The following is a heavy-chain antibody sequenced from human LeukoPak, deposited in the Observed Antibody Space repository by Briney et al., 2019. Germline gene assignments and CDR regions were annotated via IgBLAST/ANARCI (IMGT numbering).Heavy chain of an antibody. CDR2: IYYSGST. D-gene: IGHD6-25*01. Sequence: SETLSLTCTVSGGSISSYYWSWIRQPPGKGLEWIGYIYYSGSTNYNPSLKSRVTISVDTSKNQFSLKLSSVTAADTAVYYCARDSAADYFDYWGQGTLVTVSS. CDR3: ARDSAADYFDY. CDR1: GGSISSYY. V-gene: IGHV4-59*01. J-gene: IGHJ4*02.